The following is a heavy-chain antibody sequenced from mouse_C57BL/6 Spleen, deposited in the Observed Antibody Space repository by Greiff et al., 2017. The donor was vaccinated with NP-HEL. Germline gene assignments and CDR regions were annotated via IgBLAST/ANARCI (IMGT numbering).Heavy chain of an antibody. CDR1: GYAFRSSW. Sequence: QVQLQQPGPELVKPGASVKISCKASGYAFRSSWMNWVKQRPGKGLEWIGRIYPGDGDTNYNGKFKGKATLTADKSSSTAYMQLSSLTSEDSAVYFCARRDYEGYFDVWGTGTTVTVSS. CDR3: ARRDYEGYFDV. J-gene: IGHJ1*03. CDR2: IYPGDGDT. D-gene: IGHD2-4*01. V-gene: IGHV1-82*01.